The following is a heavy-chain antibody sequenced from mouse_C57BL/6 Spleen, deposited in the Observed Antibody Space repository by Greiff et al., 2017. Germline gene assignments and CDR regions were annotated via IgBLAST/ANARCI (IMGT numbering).Heavy chain of an antibody. J-gene: IGHJ4*01. Sequence: VKLQESGAELVRPGASVTLSCKASGYTFTDYEMHWVKQTPVHGLEWIGAIDPETGGTAYNQKFKGKAILTADKSSSTAYMELRSLTSEDSAVYYCTRPRTTGAMDYWGQGTSVTASS. D-gene: IGHD2-12*01. CDR1: GYTFTDYE. CDR3: TRPRTTGAMDY. CDR2: IDPETGGT. V-gene: IGHV1-15*01.